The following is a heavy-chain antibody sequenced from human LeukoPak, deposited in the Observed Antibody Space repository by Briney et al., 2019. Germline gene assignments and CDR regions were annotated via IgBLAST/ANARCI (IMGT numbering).Heavy chain of an antibody. Sequence: ASVKVSCKASGYTFTSYYMHWVRQPAGQGLEWMGIINPSGGSTSYAQKFQGRVTMTRDPSTSTVYMELSSLRSEDTAVYYCARGHCSGGSCYSFRNGFDPWGQGALDTVSS. CDR2: INPSGGST. CDR1: GYTFTSYY. D-gene: IGHD2-15*01. CDR3: ARGHCSGGSCYSFRNGFDP. J-gene: IGHJ5*02. V-gene: IGHV1-46*01.